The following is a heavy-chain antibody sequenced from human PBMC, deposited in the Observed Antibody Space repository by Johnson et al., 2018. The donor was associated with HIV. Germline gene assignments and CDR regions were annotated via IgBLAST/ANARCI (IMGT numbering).Heavy chain of an antibody. CDR1: GFTFSSYA. V-gene: IGHV3-23*04. Sequence: VQLVESGGGLVQPGGSLRLSCAASGFTFSSYAMSWVRQAPGKELEWVSAISGSGGSTYYADSVKGRFTISRDNSKNTLYLQMNSLRAEDTAVYYCAKDPSPWLLGNDAFDIWGQGTMVTVSS. J-gene: IGHJ3*02. CDR2: ISGSGGST. D-gene: IGHD3-22*01. CDR3: AKDPSPWLLGNDAFDI.